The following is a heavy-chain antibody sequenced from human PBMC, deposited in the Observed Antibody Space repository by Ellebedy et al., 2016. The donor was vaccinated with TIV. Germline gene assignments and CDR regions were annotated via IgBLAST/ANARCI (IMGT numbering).Heavy chain of an antibody. D-gene: IGHD2-2*01. CDR3: ARGSCSTSCYYHYYYMDV. J-gene: IGHJ6*03. V-gene: IGHV1-2*02. CDR1: GGTFSSYA. Sequence: ASVKVSCXASGGTFSSYAISWVRQAPGQGLEWMGWINPNSGGTNYAQKFQGRVTMTRDTSISTAYMELSRLRSDDTAVYYCARGSCSTSCYYHYYYMDVWGKGTTVTVSS. CDR2: INPNSGGT.